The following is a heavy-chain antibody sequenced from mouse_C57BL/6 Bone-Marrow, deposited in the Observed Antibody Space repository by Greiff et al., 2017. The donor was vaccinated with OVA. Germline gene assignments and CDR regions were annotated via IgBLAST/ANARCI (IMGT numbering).Heavy chain of an antibody. J-gene: IGHJ1*03. Sequence: EVMLVESGGDLVKPGGSLKLSCAASGFTFSSYGMSWVRQTPDKRLEWVATISSGGSYTYYPDSVKGRFTISRDNAKNTLYLQMSSLKSEDTAMYYCARRAHYYGSSSYWYFDVWGTGTTVTVSS. CDR3: ARRAHYYGSSSYWYFDV. CDR2: ISSGGSYT. V-gene: IGHV5-6*02. CDR1: GFTFSSYG. D-gene: IGHD1-1*01.